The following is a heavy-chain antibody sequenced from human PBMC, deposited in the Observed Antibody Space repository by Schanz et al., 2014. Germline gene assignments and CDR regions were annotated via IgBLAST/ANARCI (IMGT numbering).Heavy chain of an antibody. J-gene: IGHJ4*02. CDR1: GFTFGDYA. CDR3: ARIGGSVFDY. Sequence: EVQLLESGGGLVQPGGSLRLSCAASGFTFGDYAMTWVRQAPGKGLEWVSTIGTSGGTNYAESVKGRFTISRDNSKNTLYLQMNSLRAEDTAVYYCARIGGSVFDYWAQGTLXTVSS. D-gene: IGHD3-10*01. V-gene: IGHV3-23*01. CDR2: IGTSGGT.